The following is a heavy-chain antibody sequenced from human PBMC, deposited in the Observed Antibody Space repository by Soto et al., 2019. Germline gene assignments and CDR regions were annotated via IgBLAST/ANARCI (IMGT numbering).Heavy chain of an antibody. D-gene: IGHD3-10*01. Sequence: QVQLVQSGAEVKKHGSSVKVSCKASGGTFSSYAISWVRQAPGQGLEWMGGIIPIFGTANYAQKFQGRVTITADESTSTAYMELSSLRSEDTAVYYCAGTYGGNSGSGWAVDYWGQGTLVTVSS. CDR1: GGTFSSYA. CDR3: AGTYGGNSGSGWAVDY. J-gene: IGHJ4*02. CDR2: IIPIFGTA. V-gene: IGHV1-69*01.